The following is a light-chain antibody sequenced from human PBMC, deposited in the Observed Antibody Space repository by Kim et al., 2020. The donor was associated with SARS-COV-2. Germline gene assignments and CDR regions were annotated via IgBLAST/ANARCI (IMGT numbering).Light chain of an antibody. V-gene: IGLV1-47*01. Sequence: GQRVTISCSGSSANIGSNYVYWYQQLPGTAPKRLIYRNNQRPSGVPDRCSGSKSGTSASLAISGLRSEDEADYYCAAWDDSLSGWVFGGGTKLTVL. CDR2: RNN. J-gene: IGLJ3*02. CDR3: AAWDDSLSGWV. CDR1: SANIGSNY.